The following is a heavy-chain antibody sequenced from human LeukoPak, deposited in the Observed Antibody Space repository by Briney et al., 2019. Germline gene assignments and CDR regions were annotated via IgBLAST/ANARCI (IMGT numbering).Heavy chain of an antibody. V-gene: IGHV1-18*01. D-gene: IGHD6-19*01. Sequence: ASVKVSCKASGYAFTSYGISWVRQAPGQGLEWMGWISAYNGNTNYAPKLQGRVTMTTDTSTSTAYMELRSLRSDDTAVYYCARDPSNTSGRYIYFDSWSQGTLVTVSS. CDR3: ARDPSNTSGRYIYFDS. J-gene: IGHJ4*02. CDR2: ISAYNGNT. CDR1: GYAFTSYG.